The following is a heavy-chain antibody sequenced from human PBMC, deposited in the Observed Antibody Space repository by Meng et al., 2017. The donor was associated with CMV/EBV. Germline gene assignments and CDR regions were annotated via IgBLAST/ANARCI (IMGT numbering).Heavy chain of an antibody. CDR1: GFTFSSYW. V-gene: IGHV3-7*01. D-gene: IGHD3-3*01. CDR3: ARMFNYDFSRGGMDV. CDR2: IKQDGSEK. J-gene: IGHJ6*02. Sequence: GGSLRLSCAASGFTFSSYWMSWVRQAPGKGLEWVANIKQDGSEKYYVDSVKGRFTISRDNAKNSLYLQMNSLRAEDTAVYYCARMFNYDFSRGGMDVWGQGTTVTVSS.